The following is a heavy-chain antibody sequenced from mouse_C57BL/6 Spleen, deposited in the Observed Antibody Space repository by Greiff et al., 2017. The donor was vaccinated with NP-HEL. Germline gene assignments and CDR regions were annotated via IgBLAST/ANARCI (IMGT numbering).Heavy chain of an antibody. CDR1: GYTFTSYW. V-gene: IGHV1-55*01. D-gene: IGHD2-5*01. J-gene: IGHJ4*01. Sequence: QVQLKQSGAELVKPGASVKMSCKASGYTFTSYWITWVKQRPGQGLEWIGDIYPGSGSTNYNEKFKSKATLTVDTSSSTAYMQLSSLTSEDSAVYYCARSPYYSNHYAMDYWGQGTSVTVSS. CDR2: IYPGSGST. CDR3: ARSPYYSNHYAMDY.